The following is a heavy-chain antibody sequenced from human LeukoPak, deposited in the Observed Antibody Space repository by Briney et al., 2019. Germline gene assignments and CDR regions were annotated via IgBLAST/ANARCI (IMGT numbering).Heavy chain of an antibody. CDR1: GFTFSSYS. J-gene: IGHJ6*03. CDR3: ARVLRYCSGGNCYSGGLGYMDV. CDR2: ISSSSSYI. D-gene: IGHD2-15*01. V-gene: IGHV3-21*04. Sequence: GGSLRLSCAASGFTFSSYSVNWVRQAPGKGLEWVSCISSSSSYIYYADSVKGRFTISRDNAKNSLFLQMNSLRAEDTAVYYCARVLRYCSGGNCYSGGLGYMDVWGKGTTVTISS.